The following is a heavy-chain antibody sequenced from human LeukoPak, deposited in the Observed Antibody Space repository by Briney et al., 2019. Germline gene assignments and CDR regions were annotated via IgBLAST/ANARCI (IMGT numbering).Heavy chain of an antibody. D-gene: IGHD2-15*01. V-gene: IGHV3-21*01. CDR2: ISSSSSYI. Sequence: GGSLRLSCVASGFTFSSYSMNWVRQAPGKGLEWVSSISSSSSYIYYADSVKGRFTISRDNAKNSLYLQMNSLRAEDTAVYYCARGRGYCSGGSCYSNSYWGQGTLVTVSS. J-gene: IGHJ4*02. CDR3: ARGRGYCSGGSCYSNSY. CDR1: GFTFSSYS.